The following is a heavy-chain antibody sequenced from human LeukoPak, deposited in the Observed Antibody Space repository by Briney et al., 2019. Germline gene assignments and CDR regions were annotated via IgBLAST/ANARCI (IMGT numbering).Heavy chain of an antibody. J-gene: IGHJ4*02. D-gene: IGHD5-18*01. Sequence: PGGSLRLSCAVSGFTVSSNYRTWVRQAPGKGLEWVSVICSGGSIYYADSVKGRFTISRDISKNTVDLQLNSLRAEDTAVYYCASGKETSMAQGYWGQGTLVTVSS. CDR2: ICSGGSI. V-gene: IGHV3-53*01. CDR1: GFTVSSNY. CDR3: ASGKETSMAQGY.